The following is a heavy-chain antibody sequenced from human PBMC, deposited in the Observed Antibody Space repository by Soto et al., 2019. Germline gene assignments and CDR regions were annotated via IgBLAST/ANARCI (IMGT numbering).Heavy chain of an antibody. D-gene: IGHD3-22*01. CDR1: GYTFTSYG. CDR2: INPGNGNT. V-gene: IGHV1-3*01. CDR3: ARGGYFDSSNYLAY. Sequence: QVQLVQSGAEVKKPGASVKVSCKASGYTFTSYGINWVRQVPGRGLEWMGWINPGNGNTKFSQQLQGRVIMDRDTSSSTAYMELSSLRSEDTAVYYCARGGYFDSSNYLAYWGLGTLVTVSS. J-gene: IGHJ4*02.